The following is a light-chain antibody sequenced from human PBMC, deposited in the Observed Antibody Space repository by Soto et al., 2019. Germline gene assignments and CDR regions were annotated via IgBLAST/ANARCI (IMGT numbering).Light chain of an antibody. Sequence: DIQMTQSPSTLSASVGDRVTITCRASQSISSWLAWYQQKPGKAPKHLMSGASSLESGIPSRLNGSGSGTEFTLTISSLQPDDFATYYCQQYDSYSYSFGQGTKMEIK. CDR1: QSISSW. J-gene: IGKJ2*03. CDR3: QQYDSYSYS. CDR2: GAS. V-gene: IGKV1-5*01.